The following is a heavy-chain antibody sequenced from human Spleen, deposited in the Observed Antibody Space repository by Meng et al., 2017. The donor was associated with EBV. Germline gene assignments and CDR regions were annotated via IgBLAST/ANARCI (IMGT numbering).Heavy chain of an antibody. Sequence: QAQLQESGPGLVKPSQTLSLTCAVSGNSISSGGYYWSWIRQPPGEGLEWIGYIYHSGNTYYNPSLESRATISVDTSRNQFSLNLNSVTAADTAVYYCARDISPSGKGGSDPWGQGTLVTVSS. CDR3: ARDISPSGKGGSDP. V-gene: IGHV4-30-4*01. D-gene: IGHD5-12*01. CDR1: GNSISSGGYY. CDR2: IYHSGNT. J-gene: IGHJ5*02.